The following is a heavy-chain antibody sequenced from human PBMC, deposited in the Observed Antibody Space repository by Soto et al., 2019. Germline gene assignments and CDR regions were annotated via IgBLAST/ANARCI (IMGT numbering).Heavy chain of an antibody. J-gene: IGHJ4*02. CDR1: GFTFSNAW. Sequence: GGSLRLSCAASGFTFSNAWMNWVRQAPGKGLEWVGRIKSKTDGGTTDYAAPVKGRFTISRDDSKNTLYLQMNSLKTEDTAVYYCTTPDIVLMVYANDYWGQGTLVTVS. D-gene: IGHD2-8*01. CDR3: TTPDIVLMVYANDY. CDR2: IKSKTDGGTT. V-gene: IGHV3-15*07.